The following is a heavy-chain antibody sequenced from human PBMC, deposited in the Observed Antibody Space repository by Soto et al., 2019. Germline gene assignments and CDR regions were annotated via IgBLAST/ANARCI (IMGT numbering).Heavy chain of an antibody. V-gene: IGHV3-74*01. J-gene: IGHJ4*02. CDR3: VRPRYDGSGTPFDY. CDR1: GFTLSGYW. D-gene: IGHD3-22*01. Sequence: EVQLVESGGGLVQPGGSLRLSCEASGFTLSGYWMHWVRKVPGKGLVWVSRISPDGSSTTHADSVKGRFTISRDNAKNAMYLRMNSLRPEDTAVYYCVRPRYDGSGTPFDYWGQGGLVTVSS. CDR2: ISPDGSST.